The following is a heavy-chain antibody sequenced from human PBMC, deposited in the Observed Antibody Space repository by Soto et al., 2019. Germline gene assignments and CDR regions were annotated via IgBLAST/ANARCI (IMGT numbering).Heavy chain of an antibody. CDR2: IIPIFGTA. Sequence: SVKVSCKASGCTFSSYAISWVRQAPGQGLEWMGGIIPIFGTANYAQKFQGRVTITADESTSTAYMELSSLRSEDTAVYYCARDRSPYSSGWLGWFEPWGQGTLVNVSS. D-gene: IGHD6-19*01. V-gene: IGHV1-69*13. J-gene: IGHJ5*02. CDR3: ARDRSPYSSGWLGWFEP. CDR1: GCTFSSYA.